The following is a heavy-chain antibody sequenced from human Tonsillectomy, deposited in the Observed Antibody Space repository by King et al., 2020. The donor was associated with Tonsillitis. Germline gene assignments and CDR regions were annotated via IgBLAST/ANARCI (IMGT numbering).Heavy chain of an antibody. V-gene: IGHV3-74*01. CDR2: INNDGSIT. Sequence: VQLVESGGGLVQPGGSLRLSCAASGFTFRNYWMHWVRQVPGKGLVWVSRINNDGSITSYADSVKGRFTISRANAKSMLYLEMNSLRAEDSAIYYCARDSSSALDIWGQGTMLTVSS. CDR3: ARDSSSALDI. J-gene: IGHJ3*02. CDR1: GFTFRNYW.